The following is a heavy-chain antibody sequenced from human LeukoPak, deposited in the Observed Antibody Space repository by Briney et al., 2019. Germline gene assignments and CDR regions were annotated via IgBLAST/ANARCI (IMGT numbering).Heavy chain of an antibody. J-gene: IGHJ5*02. D-gene: IGHD4-17*01. CDR2: IYYSGST. CDR1: GGSISSYY. Sequence: SETLSLTCTVSGGSISSYYWSWIRQPPGKGLEWIGYIYYSGSTNYNPSLKSRVTISVDTSKNQFSLKLSSVTAADTAVYYCARRDYGDYGNWFDPWGQGTLVTVSS. CDR3: ARRDYGDYGNWFDP. V-gene: IGHV4-59*01.